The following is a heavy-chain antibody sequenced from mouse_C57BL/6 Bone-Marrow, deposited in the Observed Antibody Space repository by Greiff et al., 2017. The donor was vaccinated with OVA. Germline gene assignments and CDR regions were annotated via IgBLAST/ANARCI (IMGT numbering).Heavy chain of an antibody. CDR1: GYSITSGYY. J-gene: IGHJ4*01. D-gene: IGHD1-1*01. Sequence: DVQLQESGPGLVKPSQSLSLTCSVTGYSITSGYYWNWIRQFPGNKLEWMGYISYDGSNNYNPSLKNRISITRDTSKNQFFLKLNSVTTEDTATYYCASEGAIYYYGVGYAMDYWGQGTSVTVSS. CDR2: ISYDGSN. CDR3: ASEGAIYYYGVGYAMDY. V-gene: IGHV3-6*01.